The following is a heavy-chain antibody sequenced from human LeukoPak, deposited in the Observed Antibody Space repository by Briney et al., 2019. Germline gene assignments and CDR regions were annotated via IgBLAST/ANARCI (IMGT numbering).Heavy chain of an antibody. Sequence: GGSLRLSCAASGFTFNTFWMSWVRQTPGKGLEWVANIKEDGTKKYYVDSVKGRFTISRDNAENSLYLRMNSLRAEDTAVYYCARDAAGYDPWGQGTLVTVSS. CDR2: IKEDGTKK. D-gene: IGHD6-13*01. CDR3: ARDAAGYDP. V-gene: IGHV3-7*01. J-gene: IGHJ5*02. CDR1: GFTFNTFW.